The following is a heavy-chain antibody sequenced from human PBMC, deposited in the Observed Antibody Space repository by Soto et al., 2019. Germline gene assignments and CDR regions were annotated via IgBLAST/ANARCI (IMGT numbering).Heavy chain of an antibody. CDR2: IIPIFGTA. D-gene: IGHD5-12*01. J-gene: IGHJ4*02. CDR3: ARGPVEMATIGY. CDR1: GGTFSSYA. V-gene: IGHV1-69*13. Sequence: RASVKVSWKASGGTFSSYAISWVRQAPGQGLEWMGGIIPIFGTANYAQKFQGRVTITADESTSTAYMELSSLRSEDTAVYYCARGPVEMATIGYWGQGTLVTVSS.